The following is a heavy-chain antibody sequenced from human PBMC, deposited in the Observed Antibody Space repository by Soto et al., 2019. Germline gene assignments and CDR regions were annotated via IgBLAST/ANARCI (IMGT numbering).Heavy chain of an antibody. V-gene: IGHV1-18*01. D-gene: IGHD6-13*01. CDR2: ISAYNGDT. J-gene: IGHJ5*02. Sequence: APVEVSRKGSGFSFSNYCITWVRQGPGQGVEWMGWISAYNGDTNYAQKLQGRVTMTTDASTSTAYMELRSLISDDTAVYYCARAFVGAAGNWFDPWGQGTLVTVS. CDR3: ARAFVGAAGNWFDP. CDR1: GFSFSNYC.